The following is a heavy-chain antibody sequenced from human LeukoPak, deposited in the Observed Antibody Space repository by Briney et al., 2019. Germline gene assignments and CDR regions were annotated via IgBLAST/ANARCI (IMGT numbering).Heavy chain of an antibody. J-gene: IGHJ4*02. Sequence: SETLSLTCTVSGGSISSYYWSWIRQPPGKGLEWIGYIYYSGSTNYNPSLKSRVTISVDTSKNQFSLKLSSVAAADTAVYYCARGMWFGELLGLDYWGQGTLVTVSS. CDR1: GGSISSYY. CDR2: IYYSGST. CDR3: ARGMWFGELLGLDY. D-gene: IGHD3-10*01. V-gene: IGHV4-59*12.